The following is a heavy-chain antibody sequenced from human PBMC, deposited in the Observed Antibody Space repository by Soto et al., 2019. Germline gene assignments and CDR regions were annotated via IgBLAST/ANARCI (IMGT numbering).Heavy chain of an antibody. CDR3: VRDSYTMSHYGVY. CDR1: GFTFSSYD. CDR2: ISGSNSYI. J-gene: IGHJ4*02. D-gene: IGHD4-17*01. V-gene: IGHV3-21*01. Sequence: EVPLVESGGGLVQPGGSLRLSCAASGFTFSSYDMTWVRQPPGKGLEWVSYISGSNSYIYYADSVKGRFTISRDNAKNSLYLQMNRLRADDTAMYYFVRDSYTMSHYGVYWGQGTLVTVSS.